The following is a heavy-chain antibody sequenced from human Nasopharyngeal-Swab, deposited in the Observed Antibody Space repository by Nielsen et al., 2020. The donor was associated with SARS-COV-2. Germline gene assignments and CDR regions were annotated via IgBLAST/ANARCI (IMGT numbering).Heavy chain of an antibody. D-gene: IGHD1-26*01. CDR3: ARDGIVGATTGLDY. CDR1: GFTFSSYG. CDR2: IWYDGSNK. J-gene: IGHJ4*02. Sequence: GGSLRLSCAASGFTFSSYGMHWVRQAPGKGLEWVAVIWYDGSNKYYADSVKGRFTISRDNSKNTLYLQMNSLRAEDTAVYYCARDGIVGATTGLDYWGQGTLVTVSS. V-gene: IGHV3-33*01.